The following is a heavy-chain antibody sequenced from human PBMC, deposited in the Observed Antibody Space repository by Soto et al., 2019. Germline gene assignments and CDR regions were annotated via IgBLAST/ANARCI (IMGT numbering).Heavy chain of an antibody. Sequence: AAVKVSCKTSGYTFSSYTIAWVRQAPGQGLEWLGWISPDDGNTEYEQKFQGRVTMTADTLTSNAYMELRSLKYDDTAVYYCARVEAPFGESLHWGQGTPVTVSS. V-gene: IGHV1-18*01. CDR2: ISPDDGNT. J-gene: IGHJ4*02. CDR1: GYTFSSYT. D-gene: IGHD3-10*01. CDR3: ARVEAPFGESLH.